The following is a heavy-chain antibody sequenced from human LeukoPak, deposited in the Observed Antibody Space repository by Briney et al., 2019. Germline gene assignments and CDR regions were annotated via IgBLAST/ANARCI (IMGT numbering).Heavy chain of an antibody. CDR2: IYYSGST. CDR1: CGSITSSTSY. J-gene: IGHJ5*02. CDR3: ASLLNGGVSHWFDP. D-gene: IGHD7-27*01. Sequence: SETLCLTCTVCCGSITSSTSYWGWIRQPPGKGLEWIGTIYYSGSTYYNPSLKSRATMSVDTSKNQFSLKLSSVTAADTAVYYCASLLNGGVSHWFDPWGQGTLVTVSS. V-gene: IGHV4-39*01.